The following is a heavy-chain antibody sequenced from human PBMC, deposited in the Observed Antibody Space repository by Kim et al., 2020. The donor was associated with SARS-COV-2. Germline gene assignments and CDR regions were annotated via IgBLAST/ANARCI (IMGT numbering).Heavy chain of an antibody. J-gene: IGHJ6*02. CDR1: GFTLSSYA. CDR2: ISYDGSNK. D-gene: IGHD2-2*01. CDR3: AREDWSSRGLFYGMDV. Sequence: GGSLRLSCAASGFTLSSYAMHWVRQAPGKGLEWVAVISYDGSNKYYADSVKGRFTISRDNSKNTLYLQMNSLRAEDTAVYYCAREDWSSRGLFYGMDVWGQGTTVTVSS. V-gene: IGHV3-30-3*01.